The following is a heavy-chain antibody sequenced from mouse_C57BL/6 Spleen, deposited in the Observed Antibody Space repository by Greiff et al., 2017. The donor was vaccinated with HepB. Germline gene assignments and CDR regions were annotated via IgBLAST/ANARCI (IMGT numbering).Heavy chain of an antibody. Sequence: VQLQESGPELVKPGASVKITCKASGYTFTDYYINWGKQRPGQGLEWIGWIFPGSGSTYYNEKFKGKATLTVDKSSSTAYMLLSSLTSEDSAVYFCAREGAYGYDEGMDYWGQGTSVTVSS. CDR1: GYTFTDYY. CDR3: AREGAYGYDEGMDY. CDR2: IFPGSGST. J-gene: IGHJ4*01. V-gene: IGHV1-75*01. D-gene: IGHD2-2*01.